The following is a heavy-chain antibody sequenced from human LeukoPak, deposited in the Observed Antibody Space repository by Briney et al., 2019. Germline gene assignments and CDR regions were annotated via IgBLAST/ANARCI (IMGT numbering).Heavy chain of an antibody. Sequence: PGGSLRLSCAASGFTFDDYAMHWVRQAPGKGLEWVSGISWNSGSIGYADSVKGRFTISRDNAKNSLYLQMDSLRAEDTAVYYCARDQGGGTSYWGQGTLVTVSS. CDR1: GFTFDDYA. D-gene: IGHD1-26*01. J-gene: IGHJ4*02. V-gene: IGHV3-9*01. CDR2: ISWNSGSI. CDR3: ARDQGGGTSY.